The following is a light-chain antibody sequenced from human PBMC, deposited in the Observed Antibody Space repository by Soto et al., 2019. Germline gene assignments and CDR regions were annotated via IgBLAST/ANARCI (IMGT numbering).Light chain of an antibody. Sequence: DIQLSQGTSTLSGSVGDRVTITCRASQTISSWLAWYQQKPGKAPKLLIYKASTLKSGVPSRFSGSGSGTEFTLTIRSLQPDDFATYYCQHYNSYSEAVGQGTKVDIK. CDR3: QHYNSYSEA. CDR1: QTISSW. J-gene: IGKJ1*01. V-gene: IGKV1-5*03. CDR2: KAS.